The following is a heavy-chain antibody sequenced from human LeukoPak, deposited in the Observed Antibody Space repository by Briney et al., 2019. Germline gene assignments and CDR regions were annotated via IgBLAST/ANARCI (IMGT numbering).Heavy chain of an antibody. D-gene: IGHD7-27*01. Sequence: PGGSLRLSCAASGFTFSSFSMNWVRQAPGKGLEWVSSISSSSSYIYYADSVRGRFTISRDNAKNSLFLQMNSLRAEDTAVYYCARDLNWETYWGQGTLVSVSS. CDR3: ARDLNWETY. CDR1: GFTFSSFS. CDR2: ISSSSSYI. J-gene: IGHJ4*02. V-gene: IGHV3-21*01.